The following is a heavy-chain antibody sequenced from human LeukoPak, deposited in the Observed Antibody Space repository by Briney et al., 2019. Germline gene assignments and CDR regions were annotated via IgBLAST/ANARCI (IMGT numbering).Heavy chain of an antibody. Sequence: SETLSLTCTVSGDSISSYYWNWIRQPPGKGLEWIGYISGSTNYNPSLKSRVTISIDTSKNQFSLILSSVTAADTAVYYCARHQRGSCTSTSCYEFDNWGQGTLVTVSS. J-gene: IGHJ4*02. CDR3: ARHQRGSCTSTSCYEFDN. D-gene: IGHD2-2*01. V-gene: IGHV4-59*08. CDR1: GDSISSYY. CDR2: ISGST.